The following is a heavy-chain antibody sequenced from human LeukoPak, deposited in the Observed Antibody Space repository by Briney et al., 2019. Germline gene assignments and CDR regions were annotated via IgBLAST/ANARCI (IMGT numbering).Heavy chain of an antibody. V-gene: IGHV3-66*04. J-gene: IGHJ4*02. CDR2: IYSGGST. CDR1: GFTVSSNY. D-gene: IGHD4-17*01. CDR3: ARRGYGDYAPFDY. Sequence: GGSLRLSCAVSGFTVSSNYMSWVRQAPGKGLEWVSIIYSGGSTYYADSVKGRFTISRDNSKNTLYLQMNSLRAEDTAVYYCARRGYGDYAPFDYWGQGALVTVSS.